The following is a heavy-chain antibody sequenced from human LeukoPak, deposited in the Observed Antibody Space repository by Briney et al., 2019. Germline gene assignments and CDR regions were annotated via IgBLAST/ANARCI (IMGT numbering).Heavy chain of an antibody. J-gene: IGHJ3*02. D-gene: IGHD3-22*01. Sequence: GGSLRLSCAASGFTVSSNYMSWVRQAPGKGLEWVSVIYSGGSTYYADSVKGRFTISRDNSKNTLYLQMNSLRAEDTAVYYCAREVKNYYDSSGEIWGQGTMVTVSS. CDR1: GFTVSSNY. V-gene: IGHV3-53*01. CDR2: IYSGGST. CDR3: AREVKNYYDSSGEI.